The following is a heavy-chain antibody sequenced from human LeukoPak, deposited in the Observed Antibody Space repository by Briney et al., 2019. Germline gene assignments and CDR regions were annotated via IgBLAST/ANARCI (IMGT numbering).Heavy chain of an antibody. CDR3: ARHGGGWTFDY. CDR1: GGSFSSYY. CDR2: ISDSGST. J-gene: IGHJ4*02. D-gene: IGHD6-19*01. V-gene: IGHV4-59*08. Sequence: SETLSLTCTVSGGSFSSYYWSWIRQPSGKGLEWIGYISDSGSTNYNSSLKSRVTISVDTSKTHFSLKLSSVTAADTAVYYCARHGGGWTFDYWGQGTLVTASS.